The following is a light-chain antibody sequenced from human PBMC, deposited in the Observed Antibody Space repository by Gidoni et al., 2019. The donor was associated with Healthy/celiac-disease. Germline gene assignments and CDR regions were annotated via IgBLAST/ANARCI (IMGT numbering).Light chain of an antibody. CDR2: AAS. V-gene: IGKV1-39*01. CDR1: QSISNY. J-gene: IGKJ4*01. Sequence: DIQMTQPPSSLSASVGDRVTITCRASQSISNYLNWYQQKPGKAPNLLIYAASSLQSGFPSRFSGSGSGADFTLTITSLQPADFATYYCQQSYRTPLTFGGGTKVEIK. CDR3: QQSYRTPLT.